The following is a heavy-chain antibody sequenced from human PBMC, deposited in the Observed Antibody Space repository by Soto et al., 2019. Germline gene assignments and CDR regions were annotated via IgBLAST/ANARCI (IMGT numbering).Heavy chain of an antibody. CDR1: GFTFSSYA. CDR2: ISGSGGST. Sequence: EVQLLESGGGLVQPGGSLRLSCAASGFTFSSYAMSWVRQAPGKGLEWVSAISGSGGSTYYADSVKGRFTISRDNSKNTLYLQMNSLRAEATAVYYCARGSCVTMGSFDYWGQGTLVTVSS. J-gene: IGHJ4*02. CDR3: ARGSCVTMGSFDY. V-gene: IGHV3-23*01. D-gene: IGHD3-10*01.